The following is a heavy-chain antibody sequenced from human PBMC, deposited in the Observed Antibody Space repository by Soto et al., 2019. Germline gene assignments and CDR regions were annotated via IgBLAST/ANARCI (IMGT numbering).Heavy chain of an antibody. CDR2: IYWDDDK. J-gene: IGHJ4*02. CDR1: WFSLRTSGVG. CDR3: AQTYGSGSYYPN. D-gene: IGHD3-10*01. Sequence: SGPTPGNPPQTLTPALTFSWFSLRTSGVGVGWSRQPPGKALEWLALIYWDDDKRYSQSLKSRLTTTKDTSKNQVVLTMTNMDPVDTATYYCAQTYGSGSYYPNWGQGTLVTVSS. V-gene: IGHV2-5*02.